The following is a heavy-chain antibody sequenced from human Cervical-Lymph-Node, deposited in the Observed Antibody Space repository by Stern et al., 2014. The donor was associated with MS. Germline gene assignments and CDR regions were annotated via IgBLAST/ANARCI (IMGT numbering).Heavy chain of an antibody. CDR1: GDTVSRFV. D-gene: IGHD1-1*01. J-gene: IGHJ4*02. CDR3: AREPTTSPGTYFFDF. Sequence: QVQLVQSGAEVKKPGSSVRVSCRASGDTVSRFVVSWVRQAPGQGLEWMGGITPSCGTTKYAQHCQGRVTITADASTSTVYMEMGSLRSEDSAVYYCAREPTTSPGTYFFDFWGQGTLVTVSS. V-gene: IGHV1-69*01. CDR2: ITPSCGTT.